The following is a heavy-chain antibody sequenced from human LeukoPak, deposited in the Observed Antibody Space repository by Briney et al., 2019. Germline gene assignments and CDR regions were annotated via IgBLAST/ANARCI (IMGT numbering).Heavy chain of an antibody. V-gene: IGHV3-23*01. CDR3: AKDRGSVLLLHTFAD. J-gene: IGHJ4*02. CDR2: ISGSGGST. Sequence: AGGSLRLSCAASGFTFSSYGMSWVRQAPGKGLEWVSAISGSGGSTYYADSVKGRFTISSDNSKNTLYLQMNSLRAEDTAVYYCAKDRGSVLLLHTFADWGQGTLVTVSS. D-gene: IGHD3-22*01. CDR1: GFTFSSYG.